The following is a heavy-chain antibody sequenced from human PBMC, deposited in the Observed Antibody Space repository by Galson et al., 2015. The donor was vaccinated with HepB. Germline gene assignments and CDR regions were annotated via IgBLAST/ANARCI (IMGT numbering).Heavy chain of an antibody. CDR2: ISWDSGRI. D-gene: IGHD3-10*01. V-gene: IGHV3-9*01. CDR3: AKDPSPYGSGSIDY. CDR1: GFTFDDYA. J-gene: IGHJ4*02. Sequence: SLRLSCAASGFTFDDYAMHWVRQAPGKGLEWASVISWDSGRIGYADSVKGRFTISRDNAKNSLFLQMNSLRDEDTAFYYCAKDPSPYGSGSIDYWGQGTLVTVSS.